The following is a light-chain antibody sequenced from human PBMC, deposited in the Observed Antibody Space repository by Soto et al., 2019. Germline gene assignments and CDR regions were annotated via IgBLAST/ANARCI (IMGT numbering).Light chain of an antibody. Sequence: PSPLYASGEDRVTIKCRASQSISVWLAWYQQKPGKAPKLLIYMASTLETGVPLRFSGSGSGTEFTLTISSLQPDDSATYYCQQYYNYWTFGQGTKVDVK. J-gene: IGKJ1*01. V-gene: IGKV1-5*03. CDR3: QQYYNYWT. CDR2: MAS. CDR1: QSISVW.